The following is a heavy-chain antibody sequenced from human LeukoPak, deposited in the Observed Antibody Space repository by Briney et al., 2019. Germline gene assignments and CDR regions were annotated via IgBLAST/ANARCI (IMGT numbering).Heavy chain of an antibody. CDR1: GFSFSTYS. D-gene: IGHD3-22*01. J-gene: IGHJ4*02. V-gene: IGHV3-21*04. CDR3: VSVGFSERWDNSGYYHGPFDY. Sequence: GGSLRLSCAASGFSFSTYSLTWVRQAPGKGLEWVSSISSSSSYIYYADSVEGRFTISRDNAKNSLYLQMNSLRAEDTAVYYGVSVGFSERWDNSGYYHGPFDYWGQGNLVTVSS. CDR2: ISSSSSYI.